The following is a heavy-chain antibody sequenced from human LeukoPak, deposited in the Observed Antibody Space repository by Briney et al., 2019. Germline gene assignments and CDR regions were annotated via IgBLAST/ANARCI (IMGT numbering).Heavy chain of an antibody. Sequence: GGSLRLSCTSSGFSFGDYSMTWVRQAPGKGLEWVGFIRSKAYGGTTEYAASVKGRFTISRDDSKSIAYLQMNSLKTEDTAVYHCASRSGRQWLPYFDYWGQGTLVTVSS. V-gene: IGHV3-49*04. CDR2: IRSKAYGGTT. D-gene: IGHD1-26*01. J-gene: IGHJ4*02. CDR3: ASRSGRQWLPYFDY. CDR1: GFSFGDYS.